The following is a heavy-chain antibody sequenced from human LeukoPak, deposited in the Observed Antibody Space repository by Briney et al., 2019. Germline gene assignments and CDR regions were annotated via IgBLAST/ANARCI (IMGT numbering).Heavy chain of an antibody. CDR2: IIPIFGTA. V-gene: IGHV1-69*01. Sequence: SVKVSCKASGGTFSSYAISWVRQAPGQGVEWMGGIIPIFGTANYAQKFQGRVTITADESTRTAYMELSSRGSEDTAVYYCGRARIQQWPLTPFDYWGQGTLDTVSS. D-gene: IGHD5-18*01. CDR3: GRARIQQWPLTPFDY. CDR1: GGTFSSYA. J-gene: IGHJ4*02.